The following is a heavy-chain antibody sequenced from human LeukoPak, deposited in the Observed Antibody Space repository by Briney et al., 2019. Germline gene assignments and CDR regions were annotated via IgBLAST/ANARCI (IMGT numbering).Heavy chain of an antibody. CDR2: ISGSGGAT. D-gene: IGHD4-17*01. V-gene: IGHV3-23*01. Sequence: PGGSLRLSCAASGFTFSSYAMSWVRRAPGKGLEWVSAISGSGGATYNADSVKGRFIISRDNSKNTLYLQMNSLRAEDTAVYHCAKAVDYGDFRNAFDIWGQGTTVTVSS. CDR1: GFTFSSYA. CDR3: AKAVDYGDFRNAFDI. J-gene: IGHJ3*02.